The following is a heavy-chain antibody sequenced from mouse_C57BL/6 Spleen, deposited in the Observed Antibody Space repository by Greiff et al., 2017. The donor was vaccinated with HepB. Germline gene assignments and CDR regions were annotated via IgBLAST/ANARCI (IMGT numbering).Heavy chain of an antibody. CDR1: GYAFTNYL. J-gene: IGHJ2*01. CDR3: ARSGIYDGYYRVFDY. CDR2: INPGSGGT. D-gene: IGHD2-3*01. Sequence: VQLQESGAELVRPGTSVKVSCKASGYAFTNYLIEWVKQRPGQGLEWIGVINPGSGGTNYNEKFKGKATLTADKSSSTAYMQLSSLTSEDSAVYFWARSGIYDGYYRVFDYWGQGTTLTVSS. V-gene: IGHV1-54*01.